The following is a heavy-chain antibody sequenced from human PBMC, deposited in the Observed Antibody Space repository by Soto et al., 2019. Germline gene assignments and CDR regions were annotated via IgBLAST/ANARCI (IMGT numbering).Heavy chain of an antibody. Sequence: XESLRLSCAASGFTFAGYSTMGCVRQSPGRGLEWVSSISGSGGSTYYADSVKGRFTISRDNSKNTLYLQMDALSAEDTAFYYCAKDRGGFAGGWEYFDYWGQGALVTVSS. J-gene: IGHJ4*02. CDR3: AKDRGGFAGGWEYFDY. CDR2: ISGSGGST. D-gene: IGHD6-19*01. V-gene: IGHV3-23*01. CDR1: GFTFAGYST.